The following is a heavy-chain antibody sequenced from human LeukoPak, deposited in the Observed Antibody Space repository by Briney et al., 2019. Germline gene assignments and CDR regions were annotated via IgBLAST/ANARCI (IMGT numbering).Heavy chain of an antibody. CDR1: GYSISSGYY. D-gene: IGHD2-15*01. Sequence: SETLSLTCTVSGYSISSGYYWGWIRQPPGKGLEWIGSIYHSGSTYYNPSLKSRVTISVDTSKNQFSLKLSSVTAADTAVYYCASLGRGGYNYYYMDVWGKGTTVTVSS. CDR3: ASLGRGGYNYYYMDV. V-gene: IGHV4-38-2*02. CDR2: IYHSGST. J-gene: IGHJ6*03.